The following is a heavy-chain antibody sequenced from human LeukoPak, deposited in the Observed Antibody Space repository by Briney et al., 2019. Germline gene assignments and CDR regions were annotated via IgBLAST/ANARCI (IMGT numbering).Heavy chain of an antibody. CDR1: GFTFSSYG. Sequence: PGRSLRLSCAASGFTFSSYGMHWVRQAPGKGLEWVAVISYDGSNKYYADSVKGRFTIPRDNSKNTLYLQMNSLRAEDTAVYYRATVDGSSFDYWGQGTLVTVSS. CDR2: ISYDGSNK. V-gene: IGHV3-30*03. CDR3: ATVDGSSFDY. J-gene: IGHJ4*02. D-gene: IGHD1-26*01.